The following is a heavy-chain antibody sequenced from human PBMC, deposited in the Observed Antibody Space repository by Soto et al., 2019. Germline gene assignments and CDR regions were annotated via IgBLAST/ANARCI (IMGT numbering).Heavy chain of an antibody. CDR3: ARVAILAAASTYYYYGMDV. CDR1: GYTFTGYY. V-gene: IGHV1-2*04. J-gene: IGHJ6*02. CDR2: INPNSGGT. Sequence: VASVKVSCKASGYTFTGYYMHWVRQAPGQGLEWMGWINPNSGGTNYAQKFQGWVTMTRDTSISTAYMEMSRLRSDDTAVYYCARVAILAAASTYYYYGMDVAGQGTTVTVS. D-gene: IGHD6-13*01.